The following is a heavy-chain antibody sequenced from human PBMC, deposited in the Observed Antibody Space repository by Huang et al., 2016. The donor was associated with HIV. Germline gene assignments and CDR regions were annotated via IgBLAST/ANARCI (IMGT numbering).Heavy chain of an antibody. Sequence: EVQLVESGGGLVQPGGSLRLSCAASGFSISSYWMHWVRQAPGKGLVWVSRINSDESSTSDADAVKCRFTISRDNAKNTLYLQMNSLRAEDTAVYYCARDPRIQSWLNFFDYWGQGTLVSVSS. V-gene: IGHV3-74*01. CDR1: GFSISSYW. CDR2: INSDESST. J-gene: IGHJ4*02. D-gene: IGHD3-22*01. CDR3: ARDPRIQSWLNFFDY.